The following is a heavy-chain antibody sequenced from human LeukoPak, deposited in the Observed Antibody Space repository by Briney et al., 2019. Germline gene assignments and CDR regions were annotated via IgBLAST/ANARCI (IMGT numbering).Heavy chain of an antibody. CDR2: INHSGNT. V-gene: IGHV4-34*01. Sequence: KPGGSLRLSCAASGFTFSSYSMNWVRQSPGKGLEWIGEINHSGNTNYNSSLKSRVTISVDTSKNQFSLKLSSVTAADTAVYYCARRGPGYSGYEMRGYYFDYWGQGTLVTVSS. CDR3: ARRGPGYSGYEMRGYYFDY. CDR1: GFTFSSYS. D-gene: IGHD5-12*01. J-gene: IGHJ4*02.